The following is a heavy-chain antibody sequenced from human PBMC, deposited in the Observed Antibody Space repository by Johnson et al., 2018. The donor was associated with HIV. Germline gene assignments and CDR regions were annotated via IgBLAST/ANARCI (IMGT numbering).Heavy chain of an antibody. CDR3: ASGNPVLRFLEWLGPSNDAFDI. CDR2: RGTAGDT. Sequence: VQLVEAGGGLVQPGGSLRPSCAASGFTFSTYDMHWVRQGTGQGLEWFSVRGTAGDTYYAGSVTGRFTIYRATAKYSLYLQMNSRMSGDTVVYYSASGNPVLRFLEWLGPSNDAFDIWGQGTMVKVSS. CDR1: GFTFSTYD. J-gene: IGHJ3*02. D-gene: IGHD3-3*01. V-gene: IGHV3-13*01.